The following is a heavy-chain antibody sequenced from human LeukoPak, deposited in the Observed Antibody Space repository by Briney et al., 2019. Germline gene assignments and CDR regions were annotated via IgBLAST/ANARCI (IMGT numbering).Heavy chain of an antibody. CDR2: ISGTGVTT. CDR3: AKEGSSWSTFDY. D-gene: IGHD6-13*01. J-gene: IGHJ4*02. Sequence: GSLRLSCAASGFTFSTYIMSWVRQAPGKGLEWVSGISGTGVTTYYADSVKGRFTISRDNAKNSLYLQMNSLRAEDMALYYCAKEGSSWSTFDYWGQGTLVTVSS. V-gene: IGHV3-23*01. CDR1: GFTFSTYI.